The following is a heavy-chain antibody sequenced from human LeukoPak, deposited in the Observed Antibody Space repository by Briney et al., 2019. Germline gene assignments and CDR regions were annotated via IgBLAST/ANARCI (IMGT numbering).Heavy chain of an antibody. CDR3: VHILTPRDVPDY. D-gene: IGHD3-9*01. Sequence: GGSLRLSCAASGFTFSDYYMSWIRQAPGKGLEWVSYISSSSSYTNYADSVKGRFTISRDNAKNSLYLQMNSLRAEDMAVYYCVHILTPRDVPDYWGQGTLVTVSS. J-gene: IGHJ4*02. V-gene: IGHV3-11*06. CDR1: GFTFSDYY. CDR2: ISSSSSYT.